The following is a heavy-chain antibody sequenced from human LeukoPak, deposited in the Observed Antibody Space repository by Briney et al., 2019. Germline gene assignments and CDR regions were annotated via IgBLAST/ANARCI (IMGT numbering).Heavy chain of an antibody. J-gene: IGHJ4*02. CDR3: ARGRRLNSMSSNLPDY. Sequence: GASVKVSCKASGYTFTSYDINWVRQATGQGLEWMGWMNPNSGNTGYAQKFQGRVTMTRNTSISTAYMELGSLRSEDTAVYYCARGRRLNSMSSNLPDYWGQGTLVTVSS. CDR1: GYTFTSYD. D-gene: IGHD2-15*01. CDR2: MNPNSGNT. V-gene: IGHV1-8*01.